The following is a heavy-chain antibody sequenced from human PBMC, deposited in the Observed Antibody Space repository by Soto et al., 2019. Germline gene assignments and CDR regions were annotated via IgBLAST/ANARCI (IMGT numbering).Heavy chain of an antibody. Sequence: KPSETLSLTCTVSGGSISSYYWSWIRQPPGKGLEWIGYIYYSGSTNYNPSLKSRVTISVDTSKNQFSLKLSSVTAADTAVYYCARFYDSSGYYYDYWGQGTLVTVSS. D-gene: IGHD3-22*01. CDR2: IYYSGST. V-gene: IGHV4-59*01. J-gene: IGHJ4*02. CDR1: GGSISSYY. CDR3: ARFYDSSGYYYDY.